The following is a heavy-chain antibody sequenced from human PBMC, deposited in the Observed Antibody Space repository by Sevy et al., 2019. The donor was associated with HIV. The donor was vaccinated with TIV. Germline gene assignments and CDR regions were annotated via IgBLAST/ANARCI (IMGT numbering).Heavy chain of an antibody. D-gene: IGHD3-3*01. CDR3: ATLHQTERITIFGVVITDY. V-gene: IGHV3-48*03. CDR1: GFTFSSYE. CDR2: ISSSGSTI. J-gene: IGHJ4*02. Sequence: GGSLRLSCAASGFTFSSYEMNWVRQAPGKGLEWVSYISSSGSTIYYADSVKGRFTISRDNAKNSLYLQMNSLRAEDTAVYYCATLHQTERITIFGVVITDYWGQGTLVTVSS.